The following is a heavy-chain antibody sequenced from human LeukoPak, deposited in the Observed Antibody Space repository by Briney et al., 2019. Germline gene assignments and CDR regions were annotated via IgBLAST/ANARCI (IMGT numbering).Heavy chain of an antibody. Sequence: GGSLRLSCAASGFTFSSYSMNWVRQAPGKGLEWVSYISSSSSTIYYADSVKGRFTISRDNAKNSLYLQMNSLRAEDTAVYYCASGGYSYGPLFDYWGQRTLVTVSS. CDR3: ASGGYSYGPLFDY. J-gene: IGHJ4*02. CDR1: GFTFSSYS. V-gene: IGHV3-48*01. D-gene: IGHD5-18*01. CDR2: ISSSSSTI.